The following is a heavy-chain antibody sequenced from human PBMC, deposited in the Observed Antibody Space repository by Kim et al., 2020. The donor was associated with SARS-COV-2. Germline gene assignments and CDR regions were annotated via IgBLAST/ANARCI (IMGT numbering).Heavy chain of an antibody. CDR1: GFTFTSYS. J-gene: IGHJ3*02. D-gene: IGHD3-22*01. CDR3: AIDLDKSSGYYYVDLSVNAFDI. V-gene: IGHV3-23*01. Sequence: GGSLRLSCAASGFTFTSYSMTWVRQAPGKGLEWVSAISGSGASTYYADSVKGRFTISRDNSKNTLYLQMNSLRAEDTALYYCAIDLDKSSGYYYVDLSVNAFDIWGQGTLVTVSS. CDR2: ISGSGAST.